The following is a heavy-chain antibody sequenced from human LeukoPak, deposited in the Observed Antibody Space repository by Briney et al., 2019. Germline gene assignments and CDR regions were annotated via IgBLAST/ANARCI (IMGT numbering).Heavy chain of an antibody. CDR2: IWSDATNM. J-gene: IGHJ4*02. D-gene: IGHD4-11*01. CDR3: AKDAQRGFDYSNSFQY. Sequence: PGGSLRLSCAASGFIFTDYGFHWVRQAPGKGLEWVAAIWSDATNMFYANSVKGRFFIQRDDYQNTVYLEMNSLRAEDTAVYYCAKDAQRGFDYSNSFQYWGQGSLVTVSS. CDR1: GFIFTDYG. V-gene: IGHV3-33*06.